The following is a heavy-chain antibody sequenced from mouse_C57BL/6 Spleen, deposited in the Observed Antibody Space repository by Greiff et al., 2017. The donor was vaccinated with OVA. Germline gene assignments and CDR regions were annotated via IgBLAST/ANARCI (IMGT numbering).Heavy chain of an antibody. CDR2: ISDGGSYT. CDR1: GFTFSSYA. CDR3: ARGLWDY. J-gene: IGHJ2*01. Sequence: DVMLVESGGGLVKPGGSLKLSCAASGFTFSSYAMSWVRQTPEKRLEWVATISDGGSYTYYPDNVKGRFTISRDNAKNNLYLQMSHLKSEDTAMYYCARGLWDYWGQGTTLTVSS. V-gene: IGHV5-4*03. D-gene: IGHD6-1*01.